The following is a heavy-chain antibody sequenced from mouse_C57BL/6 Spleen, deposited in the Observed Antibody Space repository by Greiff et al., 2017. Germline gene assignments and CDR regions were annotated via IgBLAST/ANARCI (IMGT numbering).Heavy chain of an antibody. CDR1: GFNIQDYY. Sequence: EVQLQQSGAELVRPGASVKLSCTASGFNIQDYYMHWVKQRPEQGLEWIGRIDPEDGDTEYAPKFQGKATMTADSSSNTAYLQRSSLTSEDTAVYYCTTPAYYAMDYWGQGTSVTVSA. J-gene: IGHJ4*01. V-gene: IGHV14-1*01. CDR3: TTPAYYAMDY. CDR2: IDPEDGDT.